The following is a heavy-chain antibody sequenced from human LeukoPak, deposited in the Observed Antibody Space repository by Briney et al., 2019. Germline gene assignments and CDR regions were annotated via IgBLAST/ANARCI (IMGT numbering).Heavy chain of an antibody. Sequence: GGSLRLSCAASGFTFSSSAMSWVRQAPGKGLEWVSAISNNGGYTYYADSVQGRFTISRDNSKSTQCLQMNSLRAEDTAVYYCAKQLGYCSDGSCYFPYWGQGTLVTVSS. V-gene: IGHV3-23*01. D-gene: IGHD2-15*01. CDR1: GFTFSSSA. CDR3: AKQLGYCSDGSCYFPY. J-gene: IGHJ4*02. CDR2: ISNNGGYT.